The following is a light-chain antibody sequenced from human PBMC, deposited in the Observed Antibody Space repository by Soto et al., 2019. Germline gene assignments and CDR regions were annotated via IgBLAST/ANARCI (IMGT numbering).Light chain of an antibody. CDR1: QSISSW. Sequence: DIQMTQSPSTLSASVGDRVTITCLASQSISSWLAWYQQKPGKAPKLRIYKASSLESGVPSRFSGSGSGTEFTLTISSLQPDDFATYYCQQYNSYLYTFGQGTKLEIK. V-gene: IGKV1-5*03. CDR3: QQYNSYLYT. CDR2: KAS. J-gene: IGKJ2*01.